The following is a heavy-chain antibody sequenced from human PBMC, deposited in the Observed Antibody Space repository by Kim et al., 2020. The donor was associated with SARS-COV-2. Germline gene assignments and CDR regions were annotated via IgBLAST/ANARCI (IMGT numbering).Heavy chain of an antibody. CDR1: GGSLSNSSYF. D-gene: IGHD3-22*01. CDR2: IYYSGST. J-gene: IGHJ4*02. V-gene: IGHV4-39*07. Sequence: SETLSLTCTVSGGSLSNSSYFWGWIRQPPGKGLEWIGTIYYSGSTYYNPSLKSRVTISVDTSKYQFSLNLSSVTAADTAVYYCARERGSSGYFRDFDYWGQGTLVTVSS. CDR3: ARERGSSGYFRDFDY.